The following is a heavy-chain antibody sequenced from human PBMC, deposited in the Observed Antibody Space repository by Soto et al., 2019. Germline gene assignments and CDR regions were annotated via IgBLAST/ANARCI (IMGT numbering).Heavy chain of an antibody. CDR1: GFTFRSYS. CDR2: ISSSSSYI. CDR3: ARAGREGLSGGYYGRADY. V-gene: IGHV3-21*01. J-gene: IGHJ4*02. Sequence: EVQLVESGGGLVKPGGSLRLSCAASGFTFRSYSMNWVRQAPGKGLEWVSSISSSSSYIYYADSVKGRFTISRDNAKNSLYLQMSSLRAEDTAVYYCARAGREGLSGGYYGRADYWGQGTLVTVSS. D-gene: IGHD3-3*01.